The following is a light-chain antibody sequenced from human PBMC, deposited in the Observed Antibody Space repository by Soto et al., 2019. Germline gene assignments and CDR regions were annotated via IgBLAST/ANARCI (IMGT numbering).Light chain of an antibody. CDR2: GAS. V-gene: IGKV3D-7*01. Sequence: ESVMTQSPATLSLSPGERATLSCRASQSVSSSYLSWYQQKPGQAPRLLIYGASTRATGIPARFSGSGSGTDFTLTISSLQPEDFAVYYCQQDYNLPWTSGQGTKVEIK. CDR1: QSVSSSY. J-gene: IGKJ1*01. CDR3: QQDYNLPWT.